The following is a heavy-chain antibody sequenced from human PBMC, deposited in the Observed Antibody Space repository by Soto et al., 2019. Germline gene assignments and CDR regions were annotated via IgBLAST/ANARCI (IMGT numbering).Heavy chain of an antibody. Sequence: LTCPVSGGSISSYYWRLIRQPPGKGLEWIGYIYYSGSTNYNPSLKSRVPITVDTSKNQFSLKLSSVTAADTAVYYCARDVRGRVATPYFDYWGQGTLVTVSS. CDR3: ARDVRGRVATPYFDY. J-gene: IGHJ4*02. CDR2: IYYSGST. CDR1: GGSISSYY. V-gene: IGHV4-59*01. D-gene: IGHD5-12*01.